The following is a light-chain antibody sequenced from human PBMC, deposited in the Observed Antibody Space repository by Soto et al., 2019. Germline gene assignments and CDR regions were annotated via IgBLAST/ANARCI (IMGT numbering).Light chain of an antibody. J-gene: IGKJ2*01. CDR3: QQSYWTPHT. Sequence: DIQMTQSPSSLSASVGDRVTITCRASQGVSGYLLWYQQRQGRAPKLLIYAAFNLLSGVPSRFSGSGSGANFTLTITSLQPEDCATYYLQQSYWTPHTLGQGTKLETK. CDR2: AAF. V-gene: IGKV1-39*01. CDR1: QGVSGY.